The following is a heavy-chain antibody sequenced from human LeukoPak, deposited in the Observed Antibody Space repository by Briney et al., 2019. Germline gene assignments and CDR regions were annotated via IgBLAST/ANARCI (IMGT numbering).Heavy chain of an antibody. Sequence: SETLSLTSTVSGGSITSYYCCWIRDPAGKGLEWIGRIYTSGSTNYNPSLKSRVTISVDKSKNQFSLKLSSVTAADTAVYYCARVLVGVDVWGKGTTVTVSS. CDR1: GGSITSYY. J-gene: IGHJ6*04. D-gene: IGHD2-2*01. CDR3: ARVLVGVDV. CDR2: IYTSGST. V-gene: IGHV4-4*07.